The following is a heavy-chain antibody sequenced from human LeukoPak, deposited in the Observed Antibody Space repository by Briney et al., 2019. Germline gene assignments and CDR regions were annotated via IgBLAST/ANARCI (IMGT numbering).Heavy chain of an antibody. D-gene: IGHD3-22*01. V-gene: IGHV3-48*01. CDR2: ISSSSSTI. J-gene: IGHJ3*02. Sequence: GGSLRLSCAASGFTFSSYSMNWVRQAPGKGLEWVSYISSSSSTIYYADSVKGRFTISRDNAKNSLYLQMNSLRAEDTAVYYCARVGYNDDSAFGIWGQGTMVTVSS. CDR3: ARVGYNDDSAFGI. CDR1: GFTFSSYS.